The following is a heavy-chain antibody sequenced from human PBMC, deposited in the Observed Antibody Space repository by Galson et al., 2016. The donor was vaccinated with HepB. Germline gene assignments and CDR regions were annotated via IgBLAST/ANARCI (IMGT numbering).Heavy chain of an antibody. Sequence: SLRLSCAASGFNFGGFAMHWVRQVPGKGLEWVSAITWNTNNIQYADSVRGRFTISRDNAKNSLYLQMNSLRPDDTAFYYCTKGLPYGTTWVGALDYWGQGVLVTVSS. CDR1: GFNFGGFA. J-gene: IGHJ4*02. CDR2: ITWNTNNI. V-gene: IGHV3-9*01. D-gene: IGHD3-10*01. CDR3: TKGLPYGTTWVGALDY.